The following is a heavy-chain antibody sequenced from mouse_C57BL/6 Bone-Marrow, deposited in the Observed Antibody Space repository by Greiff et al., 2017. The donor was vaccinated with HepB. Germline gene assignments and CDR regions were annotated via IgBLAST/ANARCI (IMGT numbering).Heavy chain of an antibody. J-gene: IGHJ2*01. V-gene: IGHV1-26*01. D-gene: IGHD2-3*01. CDR3: AREGLDGYYLDY. CDR1: GYTFTDYY. CDR2: INPNNGGT. Sequence: EVQLQQSGPELVKPGASVKISCKASGYTFTDYYMNWVKQSHGKSLEWIGDINPNNGGTSYNQKFKGKATLTGDESSSTAYMELRSLTSEDSAVYYCAREGLDGYYLDYWGQGTTLTVSS.